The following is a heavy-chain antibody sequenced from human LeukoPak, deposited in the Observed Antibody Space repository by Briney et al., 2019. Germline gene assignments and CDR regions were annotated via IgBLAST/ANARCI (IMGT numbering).Heavy chain of an antibody. V-gene: IGHV4-30-4*07. CDR1: GGSISSGGYS. Sequence: PSETLSLTCAVSGGSISSGGYSWSWIRQPPGKGLEWIGYIYYSGSTYYNPSLKGRVTISVDTSKNQFSLKLSSVTAADTAVYYCARGRLYYYDSSGRNFDYWGQGTLVTVSS. CDR2: IYYSGST. J-gene: IGHJ4*02. D-gene: IGHD3-22*01. CDR3: ARGRLYYYDSSGRNFDY.